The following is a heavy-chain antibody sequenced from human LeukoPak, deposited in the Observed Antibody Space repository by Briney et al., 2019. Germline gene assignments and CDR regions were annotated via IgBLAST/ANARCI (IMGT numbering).Heavy chain of an antibody. J-gene: IGHJ5*02. CDR1: GYTFTSYG. Sequence: ASVKVSCKASGYTFTSYGISWVRQAPGQGLEWMGWISAYNGNTNYAQKLQGRVTMTRNTSISTAYMELSSLRSEDTAVYYCARGLRLNWFDPWGQGTLVTVSS. CDR2: ISAYNGNT. D-gene: IGHD4-17*01. V-gene: IGHV1-18*01. CDR3: ARGLRLNWFDP.